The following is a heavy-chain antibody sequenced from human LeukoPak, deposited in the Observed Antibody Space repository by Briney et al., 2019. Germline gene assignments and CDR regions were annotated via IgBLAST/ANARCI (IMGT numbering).Heavy chain of an antibody. D-gene: IGHD6-13*01. J-gene: IGHJ4*02. CDR1: GGTFSSYA. CDR3: ARELRVAAAGTPFFDC. Sequence: SVKVSCKASGGTFSSYAISWVRQAPGQGLEWMGGIIPIFGTANYAQEFQGRVTITTDESTSTAYMELSSLRSEDTAVYYCARELRVAAAGTPFFDCWGQGTLVTVSS. V-gene: IGHV1-69*05. CDR2: IIPIFGTA.